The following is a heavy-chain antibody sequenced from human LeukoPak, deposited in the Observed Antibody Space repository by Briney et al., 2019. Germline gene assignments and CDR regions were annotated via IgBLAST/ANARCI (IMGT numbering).Heavy chain of an antibody. CDR3: AKGATVVVVTTIQY. V-gene: IGHV3-30*18. J-gene: IGHJ1*01. CDR2: TSSDLNVK. Sequence: GGSLGLSCAASGFTFRNYVIHWVRQAPGKGLEWVAVTSSDLNVKLYADSVKGRFTISRDNSRSTLYLQMNSLRAEDTAVYYCAKGATVVVVTTIQYWGQGTLVTVSS. D-gene: IGHD3-22*01. CDR1: GFTFRNYV.